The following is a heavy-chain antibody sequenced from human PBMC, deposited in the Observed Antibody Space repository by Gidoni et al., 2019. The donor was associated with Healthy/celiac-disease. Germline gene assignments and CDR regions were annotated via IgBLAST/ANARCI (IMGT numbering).Heavy chain of an antibody. CDR1: GFTFSSYG. D-gene: IGHD6-25*01. Sequence: QVQLVESGGGVVQPGRSLRLSWAAAGFTFSSYGMHWVRQAPGKGLEWVAVISYDGSNKYYADSVKGRFTISRDNSKNTLYLQMNSLRAEDTAVYYCAKGDGGTSALDYWGQGTLVTVSS. CDR2: ISYDGSNK. V-gene: IGHV3-30*18. CDR3: AKGDGGTSALDY. J-gene: IGHJ4*02.